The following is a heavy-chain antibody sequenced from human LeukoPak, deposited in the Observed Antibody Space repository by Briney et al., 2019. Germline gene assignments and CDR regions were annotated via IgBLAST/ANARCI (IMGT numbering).Heavy chain of an antibody. J-gene: IGHJ4*02. CDR1: GVSLNDYY. CDR2: ISHNEGT. CDR3: ARIRCCHNSALCYNH. D-gene: IGHD2-8*01. Sequence: PSETLSLTCAVYGVSLNDYYWRWIRQTPGKRLEWIGEISHNEGTRYNPSLKSRVTISVDTSEVHLSLRLTSVTAACTAVYYCARIRCCHNSALCYNHWGLGTLVTVSS. V-gene: IGHV4-34*01.